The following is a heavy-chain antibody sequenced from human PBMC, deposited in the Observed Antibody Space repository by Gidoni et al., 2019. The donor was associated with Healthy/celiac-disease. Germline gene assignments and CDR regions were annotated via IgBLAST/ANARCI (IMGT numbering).Heavy chain of an antibody. V-gene: IGHV4-30-4*01. J-gene: IGHJ6*03. CDR1: GGPLSSGDYY. CDR3: ARVYCGGDCPYYMDV. Sequence: QVQLQESGPGLVKPSQTLSPTCTVSGGPLSSGDYYWSLIRPPPGKGLEWIGYIYYSGSTYYNPSLKSRVTISVDTSKNQFSLKLSSVTAADTAVYYCARVYCGGDCPYYMDVWGKGTTVTVSS. CDR2: IYYSGST. D-gene: IGHD2-21*01.